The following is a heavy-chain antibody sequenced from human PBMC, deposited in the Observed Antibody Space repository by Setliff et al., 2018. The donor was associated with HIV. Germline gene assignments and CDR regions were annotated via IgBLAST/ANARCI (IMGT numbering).Heavy chain of an antibody. J-gene: IGHJ4*02. CDR3: ARGQGPVDY. V-gene: IGHV1-2*06. CDR1: GYTFTGYY. CDR2: ISPNYGGT. Sequence: ASVKVSCKASGYTFTGYYIHWVRQAPGQGLEWMGRISPNYGGTHYPQKFQGRVTLTSDTSISTAYMELSGLTSDDTAVYYCARGQGPVDYWGQGTLVTVSS.